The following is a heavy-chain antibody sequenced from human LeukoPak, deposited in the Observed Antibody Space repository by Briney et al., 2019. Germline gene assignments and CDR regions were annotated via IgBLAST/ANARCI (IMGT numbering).Heavy chain of an antibody. D-gene: IGHD6-13*01. Sequence: GGSLRLSCAASGFTFSSYGMSWVRQAPGKGLEWVSAISGSGGSTYYADSVKGRFTISRDNSKNTLYLQMKSLRAEDTAVYYCAKDTGRGGSSSWYLDYWGQGTLVTVSS. CDR1: GFTFSSYG. CDR2: ISGSGGST. V-gene: IGHV3-23*01. J-gene: IGHJ4*02. CDR3: AKDTGRGGSSSWYLDY.